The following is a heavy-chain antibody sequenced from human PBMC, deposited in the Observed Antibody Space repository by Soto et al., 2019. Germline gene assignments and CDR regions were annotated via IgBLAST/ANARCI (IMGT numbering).Heavy chain of an antibody. Sequence: QVQLQESGPGLVKPSETLSLTCTVSGGSISSYYWSWIRQPPGKGLEWIGYIYYSGSTNYNPSLKSRVTISVDTSKNQFSLKLSSVTAADTAVYYCARRSTDILTGYYYYYMDVWGKGTTVTVSS. CDR3: ARRSTDILTGYYYYYMDV. CDR2: IYYSGST. CDR1: GGSISSYY. D-gene: IGHD3-9*01. V-gene: IGHV4-59*08. J-gene: IGHJ6*03.